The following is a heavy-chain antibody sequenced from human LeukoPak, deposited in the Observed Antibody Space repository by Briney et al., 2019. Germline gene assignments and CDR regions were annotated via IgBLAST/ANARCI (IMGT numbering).Heavy chain of an antibody. CDR2: INWYCGST. J-gene: IGHJ6*04. V-gene: IGHV3-20*04. CDR3: AELGITMIGGV. Sequence: GGSLRLSCAASGFTFDDYGMSWVRQAPGKGLEWVSGINWYCGSTGYADSVKGRFTISRDNAKNSLYLQMNSLRAEDTAVYYCAELGITMIGGVWGKGTTVTISS. D-gene: IGHD3-10*02. CDR1: GFTFDDYG.